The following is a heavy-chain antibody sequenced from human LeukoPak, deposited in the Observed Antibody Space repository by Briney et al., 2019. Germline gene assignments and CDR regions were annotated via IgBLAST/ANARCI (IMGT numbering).Heavy chain of an antibody. Sequence: ASVKVSCKASGYTFSSYLMHWVRQAPGQGLEWMGIINPSGGSTSYAQKFQGRVTMTRDTSTSTVYMELSSLRSEDTAGYYCARELGRRGDTNSCDPWSQGTLVTVSS. J-gene: IGHJ5*02. CDR2: INPSGGST. CDR1: GYTFSSYL. V-gene: IGHV1-46*01. CDR3: ARELGRRGDTNSCDP. D-gene: IGHD3-10*01.